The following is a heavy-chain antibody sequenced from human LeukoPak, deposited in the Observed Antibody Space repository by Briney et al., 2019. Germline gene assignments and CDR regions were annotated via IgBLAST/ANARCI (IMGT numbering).Heavy chain of an antibody. CDR2: FDPEDGET. Sequence: ASVKVPCKVSGYTLTELSMHWVRQAPGKGLEWMGGFDPEDGETIYAQKFQGRVTMTEDTSTDTAYMELSSLRSEDTAVYYCATTTVTTHWFDPWGQGTLVTVSS. J-gene: IGHJ5*02. CDR3: ATTTVTTHWFDP. D-gene: IGHD4-17*01. V-gene: IGHV1-24*01. CDR1: GYTLTELS.